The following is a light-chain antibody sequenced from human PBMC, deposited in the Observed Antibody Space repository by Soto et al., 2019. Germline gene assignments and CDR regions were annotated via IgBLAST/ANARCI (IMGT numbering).Light chain of an antibody. Sequence: IQMTQSPSSLSASVGDRFAITCRASQNIRNYLNWYQQKPGKAPRVLIYGAASLQSGVPSKFSGSGSGTEFTLTISNLQPDDFATYYCQQYNSYSTFGGGTKVDIK. J-gene: IGKJ4*01. V-gene: IGKV1-17*02. CDR1: QNIRNY. CDR2: GAA. CDR3: QQYNSYST.